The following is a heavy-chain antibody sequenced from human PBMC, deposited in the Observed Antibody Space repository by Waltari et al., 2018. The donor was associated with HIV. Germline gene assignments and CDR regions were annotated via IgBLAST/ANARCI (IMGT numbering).Heavy chain of an antibody. J-gene: IGHJ4*02. CDR2: INTDGSST. CDR3: ARGDGYNYGAY. V-gene: IGHV3-74*01. Sequence: EVQLVESGGGLVQPGGSLRLSCAASGFTFSRYWMYWVSRINTDGSSTKYADSVKGRFTISRDNAKNTLYLQMNSLRAEDTAVYYCARGDGYNYGAYWGQGTLVTVSS. CDR1: GFTFSRYW. D-gene: IGHD5-12*01.